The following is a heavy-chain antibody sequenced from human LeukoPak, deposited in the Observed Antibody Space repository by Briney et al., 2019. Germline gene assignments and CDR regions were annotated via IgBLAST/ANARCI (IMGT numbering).Heavy chain of an antibody. Sequence: GGSLRLSCTVSGFTVSSNSMSWVRQAPGKGLEWVSFIYSDNTHYSDSVKGRFTISRDNSKNTLYLQMNSLRAEDTAVYYCARDRGTYYYDTSSHYDAFDIWGQGTMVTVSS. CDR2: IYSDNT. V-gene: IGHV3-53*01. J-gene: IGHJ3*02. CDR3: ARDRGTYYYDTSSHYDAFDI. CDR1: GFTVSSNS. D-gene: IGHD3-22*01.